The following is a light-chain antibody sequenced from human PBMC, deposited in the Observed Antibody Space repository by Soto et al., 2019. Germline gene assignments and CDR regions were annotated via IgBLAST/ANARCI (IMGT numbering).Light chain of an antibody. CDR3: FSYTSSGTYV. CDR2: EVS. CDR1: SSDVGNYKY. J-gene: IGLJ1*01. Sequence: QSALTQPASVSGSPRQSITISCTGTSSDVGNYKYVSWYQQHPGKAPKLMIYEVSNRPSGVSNRFSGSKSGNTASLTISGLQAEDETDYYCFSYTSSGTYVFGTGTKV. V-gene: IGLV2-14*01.